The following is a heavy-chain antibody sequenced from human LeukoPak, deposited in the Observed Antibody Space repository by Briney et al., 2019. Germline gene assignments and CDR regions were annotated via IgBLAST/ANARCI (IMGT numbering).Heavy chain of an antibody. Sequence: ASVKVSCKASGYTFTGYCMHWVRQAPGQGLEWMGWINPNSGGTDYAQKFQGRVTMTRDTSISTAYMELSRLRSDDTAVYYCARGVIEYSSSWVDYWGQGTLVTVSS. V-gene: IGHV1-2*02. D-gene: IGHD6-6*01. CDR1: GYTFTGYC. CDR3: ARGVIEYSSSWVDY. J-gene: IGHJ4*02. CDR2: INPNSGGT.